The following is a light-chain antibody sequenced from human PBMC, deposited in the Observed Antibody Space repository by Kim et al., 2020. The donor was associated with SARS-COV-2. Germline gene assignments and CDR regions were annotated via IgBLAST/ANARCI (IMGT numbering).Light chain of an antibody. Sequence: SYELTQPPSVSLSPGQTPSITCSGDKLGDKYACWYQQKPGQSPVLVIYQDSKRPSGIPERFSGSNSGNTATLTFSGTQAMDEADYYCQAWDSSTAVYVFGTGTKVTVL. CDR1: KLGDKY. CDR2: QDS. V-gene: IGLV3-1*01. J-gene: IGLJ1*01. CDR3: QAWDSSTAVYV.